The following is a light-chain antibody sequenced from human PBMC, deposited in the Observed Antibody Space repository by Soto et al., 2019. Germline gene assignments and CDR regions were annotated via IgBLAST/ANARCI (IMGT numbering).Light chain of an antibody. Sequence: DIQMTQSPSSLSASVGDRVTITCRASQGISNYLAWYQQKPGKVPKLLIYAASTLQSGAPSRFSGSGSGTDFTLTISSPQPEDVATYYCQKYNSAPLTFGGGTKVDIK. CDR3: QKYNSAPLT. CDR2: AAS. J-gene: IGKJ4*01. V-gene: IGKV1-27*01. CDR1: QGISNY.